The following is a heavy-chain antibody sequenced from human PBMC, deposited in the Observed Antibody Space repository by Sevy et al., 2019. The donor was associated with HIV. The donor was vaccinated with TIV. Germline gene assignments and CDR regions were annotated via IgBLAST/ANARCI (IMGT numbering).Heavy chain of an antibody. D-gene: IGHD3-22*01. CDR3: AREGYYDSSGSYYYGMDV. CDR1: GFTFSSYA. Sequence: GGSLRLSSAASGFTFSSYAMHWVRQAPGKGLEWVAVISYDGSNKYYADSVKGRFTISRDNSKNTLYLQMNSLRAEDTAVYYCAREGYYDSSGSYYYGMDVWGQGTTVTVSS. V-gene: IGHV3-30*04. CDR2: ISYDGSNK. J-gene: IGHJ6*02.